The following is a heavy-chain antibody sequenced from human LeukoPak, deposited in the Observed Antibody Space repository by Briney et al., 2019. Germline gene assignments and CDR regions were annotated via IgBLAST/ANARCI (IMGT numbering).Heavy chain of an antibody. Sequence: GGSLRLSCAASGFTFSSYSMTRVRQAPGKGLEWVSYISSSSSTIYYADSVKGRFTISRDNAKNSLYLQMNSLRAEDTAVYYCASGSGYGAFDYWGQGTLVTVSS. D-gene: IGHD5-12*01. V-gene: IGHV3-48*01. J-gene: IGHJ4*02. CDR3: ASGSGYGAFDY. CDR1: GFTFSSYS. CDR2: ISSSSSTI.